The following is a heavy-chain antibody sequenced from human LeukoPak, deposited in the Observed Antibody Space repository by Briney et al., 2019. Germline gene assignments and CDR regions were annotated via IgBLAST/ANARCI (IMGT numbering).Heavy chain of an antibody. CDR2: IKEDGSEE. CDR3: ARDLPNGWFDY. CDR1: GFTFRSYW. D-gene: IGHD6-19*01. V-gene: IGHV3-7*01. J-gene: IGHJ4*02. Sequence: PGGSLRLSCAVSGFTFRSYWMTWVRQAPGKGLEWVANIKEDGSEENYVGSVKGRFTISRDNAKNSVYLQMNSLRAEDTAVYYCARDLPNGWFDYWGQGTLVTVSS.